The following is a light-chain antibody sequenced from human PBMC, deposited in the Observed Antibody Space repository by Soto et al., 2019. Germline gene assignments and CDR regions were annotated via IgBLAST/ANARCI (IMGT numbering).Light chain of an antibody. CDR2: GAS. CDR3: QQYSSYSRT. J-gene: IGKJ1*01. Sequence: EIVMTQSPVTLSVSPGERATLSCRASQSVSGNLAWYQQKPGQAPRLLIYGASNRATGIPDRFSGSGSGTDFTLTISSLQPDDFGIYYCQQYSSYSRTFGQGTKVDIK. CDR1: QSVSGN. V-gene: IGKV3D-15*01.